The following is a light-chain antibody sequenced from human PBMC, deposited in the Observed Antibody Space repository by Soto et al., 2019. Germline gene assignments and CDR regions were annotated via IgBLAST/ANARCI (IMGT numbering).Light chain of an antibody. Sequence: EIVMTQSPATLSVSPGGRATLSCRASQSVGSNYLAWYQQRPGQPPNLLIFGASHRAPDIPDRFSGSGSGTDFTLTISRLEPEDFAVYYCQQYGSSIQTFGQGTKVDIK. V-gene: IGKV3-20*01. J-gene: IGKJ1*01. CDR3: QQYGSSIQT. CDR2: GAS. CDR1: QSVGSNY.